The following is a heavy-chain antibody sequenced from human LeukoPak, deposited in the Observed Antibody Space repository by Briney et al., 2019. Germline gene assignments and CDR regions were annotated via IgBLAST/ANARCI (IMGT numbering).Heavy chain of an antibody. CDR3: ARDGSDRDFDY. V-gene: IGHV1-2*04. Sequence: GASVTVSCKTSGYPFTAYYVTWVRQAPGQGLEWMGWINPNSGGTNYAQKFQGWVTMTRDTSISTAYMELSRLRSDDTAVYYCARDGSDRDFDYWGQGTLVTVSS. J-gene: IGHJ4*02. CDR2: INPNSGGT. CDR1: GYPFTAYY.